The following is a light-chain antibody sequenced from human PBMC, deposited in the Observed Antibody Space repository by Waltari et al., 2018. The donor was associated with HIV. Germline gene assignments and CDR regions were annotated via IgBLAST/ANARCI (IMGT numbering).Light chain of an antibody. J-gene: IGLJ2*01. V-gene: IGLV2-8*01. CDR3: CSYAGSDVV. CDR2: EVT. Sequence: QSALTQPPSASGSPGQSVTISCTGTSSDVGVYNYISWYQQPPGKAPKLMLFEVTKRPSGVPGRFAGSKPGNTASLTVSGLQAEDEAVYYCCSYAGSDVVFGGGTKLTVL. CDR1: SSDVGVYNY.